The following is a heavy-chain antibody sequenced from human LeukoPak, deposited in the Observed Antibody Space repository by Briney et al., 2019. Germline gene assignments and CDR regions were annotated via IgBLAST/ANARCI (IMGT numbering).Heavy chain of an antibody. Sequence: GGSLRLSCAASGFTFSSYAMSWVRQAPGKGLEWVSAISGSGGSTYYADSVKGRFTISRDNSKNTLYLQMNSLRAEDTAVYYCAKGGGSGESCEVDYWGQGTLVTVSS. D-gene: IGHD6-19*01. CDR2: ISGSGGST. CDR1: GFTFSSYA. J-gene: IGHJ4*02. CDR3: AKGGGSGESCEVDY. V-gene: IGHV3-23*01.